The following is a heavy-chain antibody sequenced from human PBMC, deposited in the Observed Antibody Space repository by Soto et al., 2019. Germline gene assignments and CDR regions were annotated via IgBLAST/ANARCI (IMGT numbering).Heavy chain of an antibody. J-gene: IGHJ4*02. CDR3: ARDQGYGDYRNFDY. CDR2: IYYSGST. Sequence: SETLSLTCTVSGGSISSYYWSWIRQPPGKGLEWIGYIYYSGSTNYNPSLKSRVTISVDTSKNQFSLKLSSVTAADTAVYYCARDQGYGDYRNFDYWGQGTLVTVSS. D-gene: IGHD4-17*01. V-gene: IGHV4-59*01. CDR1: GGSISSYY.